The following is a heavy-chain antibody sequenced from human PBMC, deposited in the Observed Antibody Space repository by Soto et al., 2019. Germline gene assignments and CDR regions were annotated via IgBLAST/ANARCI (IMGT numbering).Heavy chain of an antibody. D-gene: IGHD3-3*01. V-gene: IGHV3-23*01. CDR3: AKNGRFLEWLLMGLIDY. Sequence: EVQLLESGGGLVRPGGSLRLSCAASGFTFSSYAMSWVRQAPGKGLEWVSAISGSGGSTYYADSVKGRFTISRDNSKNPMYLQMNSLRAEDTAVYYCAKNGRFLEWLLMGLIDYWGQGTLVTVSS. J-gene: IGHJ4*02. CDR2: ISGSGGST. CDR1: GFTFSSYA.